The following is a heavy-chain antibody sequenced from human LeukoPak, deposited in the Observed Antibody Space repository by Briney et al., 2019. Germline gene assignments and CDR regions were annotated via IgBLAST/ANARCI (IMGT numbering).Heavy chain of an antibody. V-gene: IGHV3-21*01. D-gene: IGHD6-13*01. CDR1: GFTFSSYS. CDR3: ARNVGYSSSWWSLDY. J-gene: IGHJ4*02. Sequence: GGSLRLSCAASGFTFSSYSMNWFRQAPGKGLEWVSSISSSSSYIYYADSVKGRFTISRDNAKNSLYLQMNSLRAEDTAVYYCARNVGYSSSWWSLDYWGQGTLVTVSS. CDR2: ISSSSSYI.